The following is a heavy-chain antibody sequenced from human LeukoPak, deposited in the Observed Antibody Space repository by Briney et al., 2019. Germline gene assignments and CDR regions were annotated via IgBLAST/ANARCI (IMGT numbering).Heavy chain of an antibody. CDR1: GYSISSGYY. V-gene: IGHV4-38-2*01. CDR2: IYHSGST. Sequence: PSETLSLTCAVSGYSISSGYYWGWSRQPPGKGLEWIGSIYHSGSTYYNPSLKRRVTISVDTSKNQCSQNLSSVTAADAAVYYGGTGGGYDGGVDYWGQGTLVTVSS. D-gene: IGHD5-12*01. CDR3: GTGGGYDGGVDY. J-gene: IGHJ4*02.